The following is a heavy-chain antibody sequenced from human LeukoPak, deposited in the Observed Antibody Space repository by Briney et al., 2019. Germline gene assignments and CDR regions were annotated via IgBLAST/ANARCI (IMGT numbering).Heavy chain of an antibody. CDR2: IYYSGST. CDR1: GGSISSYY. V-gene: IGHV4-59*01. J-gene: IGHJ3*02. CDR3: ARTQDYGGPDAFDI. D-gene: IGHD4-23*01. Sequence: SETLSLTCTVSGGSISSYYWTWIRQPPGKGLEWIGYIYYSGSTNYNPSLKSRGTISVDTSKNQFSLKLSSVTAADTAVYYCARTQDYGGPDAFDIWGQGTTVTVSS.